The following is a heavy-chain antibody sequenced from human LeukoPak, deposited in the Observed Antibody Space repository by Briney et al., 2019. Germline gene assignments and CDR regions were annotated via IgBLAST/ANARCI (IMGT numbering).Heavy chain of an antibody. CDR2: ISGSGGST. CDR1: GFTFSSYA. CDR3: AKPASGGTTGTQRAAFDI. D-gene: IGHD1-1*01. J-gene: IGHJ3*02. V-gene: IGHV3-23*01. Sequence: GGSLRLSCAASGFTFSSYAMSWVRQAPGKGLEWVSAISGSGGSTYYADSVKGRFTISRDNSKNTLYLQMNSLRAEDTAVYYCAKPASGGTTGTQRAAFDIWGQGTMVTVSS.